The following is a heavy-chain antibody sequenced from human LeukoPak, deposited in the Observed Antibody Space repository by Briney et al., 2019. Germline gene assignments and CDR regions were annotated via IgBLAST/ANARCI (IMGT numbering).Heavy chain of an antibody. CDR1: GFTFDGYS. D-gene: IGHD5-24*01. J-gene: IGHJ4*02. Sequence: GGSLRLSCAASGFTFDGYSMNWVRQAPGKRLEWVASISMSGRYIHYAGSVRGRFTISRDNGRNSVYLQMTGLRIEDTATYFCARWLDGYTPLDYWGQGVLVTV. CDR2: ISMSGRYI. V-gene: IGHV3-21*01. CDR3: ARWLDGYTPLDY.